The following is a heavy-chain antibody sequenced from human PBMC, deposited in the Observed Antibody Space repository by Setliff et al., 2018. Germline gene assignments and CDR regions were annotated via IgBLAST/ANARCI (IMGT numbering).Heavy chain of an antibody. J-gene: IGHJ3*02. CDR1: GGSISSSSYY. D-gene: IGHD3-22*01. Sequence: SETLSLTCTVSGGSISSSSYYWGWIRQSPGKGLECIGSIYYSGSTYYNPSLKSRVTISVGTSKNQFSLKLSSVTATDTAVYYCARGRGISMIVVVTHDAFDIWGQGTMVTVSS. CDR3: ARGRGISMIVVVTHDAFDI. V-gene: IGHV4-39*07. CDR2: IYYSGST.